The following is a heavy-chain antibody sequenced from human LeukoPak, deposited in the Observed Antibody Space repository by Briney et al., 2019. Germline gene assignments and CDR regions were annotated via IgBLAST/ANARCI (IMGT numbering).Heavy chain of an antibody. V-gene: IGHV3-74*01. D-gene: IGHD3-3*01. CDR3: ARPTAYDFWSGSLDY. Sequence: SGGSLRLSCADSGFTFSSYWMHWARQVPGKGLVWVSRINSDGSSTSYADSVKGRFTISRDNAKNTLYLQMNSLRAEDTAVYYCARPTAYDFWSGSLDYWGQGTLVTVSS. CDR1: GFTFSSYW. CDR2: INSDGSST. J-gene: IGHJ4*02.